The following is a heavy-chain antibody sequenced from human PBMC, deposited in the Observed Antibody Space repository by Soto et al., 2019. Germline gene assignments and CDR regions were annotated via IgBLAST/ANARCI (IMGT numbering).Heavy chain of an antibody. V-gene: IGHV1-3*01. D-gene: IGHD2-2*01. CDR1: GYTFISYA. CDR2: ISAANGYT. CDR3: AISPYFPPSTSSWNYYYYMDV. Sequence: ASVKVSCKASGYTFISYAIHWVCQAPGQGLEWMGWISAANGYTKYSQKFQGRVSITTDTSASTSARTAYMELSSLRSEDTAVYLCAISPYFPPSTSSWNYYYYMDVWGQGTTVTVSS. J-gene: IGHJ6*03.